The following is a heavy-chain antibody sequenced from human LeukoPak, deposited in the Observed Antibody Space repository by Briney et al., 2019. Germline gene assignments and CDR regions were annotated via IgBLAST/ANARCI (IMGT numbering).Heavy chain of an antibody. CDR2: ISAYNGNT. CDR1: GYTFTSYG. Sequence: ASVTVSCKASGYTFTSYGISWVRQAPGQGLEWMGWISAYNGNTNYAQKLQGRVTMTIDTSTSTAYTELRSLRSDDTAVYYCARDLAVVPAAYDYWGQGTLVTVSS. V-gene: IGHV1-18*01. CDR3: ARDLAVVPAAYDY. J-gene: IGHJ4*02. D-gene: IGHD2-2*01.